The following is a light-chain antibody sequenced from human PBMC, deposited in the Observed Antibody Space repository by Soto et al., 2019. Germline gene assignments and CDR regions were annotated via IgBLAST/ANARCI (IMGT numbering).Light chain of an antibody. CDR3: QQYNNWPFT. J-gene: IGKJ3*01. V-gene: IGKV3-15*01. Sequence: EIVMTQSPATLSVSPGERATLSCRASQSVSSNLAWYQQKPGQAPRLLIYGASTRATGIPARFSGSGSGTEFTLNISSLQSEDLAVYYCQQYNNWPFTFGPGTKGDIK. CDR1: QSVSSN. CDR2: GAS.